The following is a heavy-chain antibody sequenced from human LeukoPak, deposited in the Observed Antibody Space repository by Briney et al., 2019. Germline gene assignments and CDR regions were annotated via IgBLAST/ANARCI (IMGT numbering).Heavy chain of an antibody. CDR2: ISGSGGNT. Sequence: GGSLRLSCAASGFTFSDYAMNWVRQAPGKGLEWVSTISGSGGNTYYADSVKGRFTISRDNSKNTLYLQVNSLRAEDTAVYYCAKPQGYSSSWFFDYWGQGTLVTVSS. CDR1: GFTFSDYA. J-gene: IGHJ4*02. V-gene: IGHV3-23*01. D-gene: IGHD6-13*01. CDR3: AKPQGYSSSWFFDY.